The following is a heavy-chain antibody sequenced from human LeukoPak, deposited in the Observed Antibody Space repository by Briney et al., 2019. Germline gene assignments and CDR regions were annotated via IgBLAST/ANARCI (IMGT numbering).Heavy chain of an antibody. V-gene: IGHV4-59*12. J-gene: IGHJ4*02. CDR3: ARDTYFTQFDY. D-gene: IGHD3-10*01. CDR2: IYYSGST. CDR1: GGSISSYY. Sequence: SETLSLTCTVSGGSISSYYWSWIRQPPGKGLEWIGYIYYSGSTNYNPSLKSRVTISVDTSKNQFSLKLSSVTAADTAVYYCARDTYFTQFDYWGQGTLVTVSS.